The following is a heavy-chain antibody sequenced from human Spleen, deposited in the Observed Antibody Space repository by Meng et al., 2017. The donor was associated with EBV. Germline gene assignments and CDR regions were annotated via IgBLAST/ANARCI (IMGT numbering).Heavy chain of an antibody. V-gene: IGHV3-23*01. Sequence: EMQLLESGGDVGQPGGSLRLSXAASGFTFSTYAMSWVRQAPGKGLEWVSGISGSGGNTYYAESVKGRFTISRDNSKNALYLQMNSLRAEDSAVYYCAKEPAALVQRGSYFDRWGQGTLVTVSS. J-gene: IGHJ4*02. CDR3: AKEPAALVQRGSYFDR. CDR1: GFTFSTYA. CDR2: ISGSGGNT. D-gene: IGHD2-8*01.